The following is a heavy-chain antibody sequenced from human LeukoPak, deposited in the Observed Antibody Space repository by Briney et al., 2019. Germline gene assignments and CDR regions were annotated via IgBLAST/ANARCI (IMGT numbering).Heavy chain of an antibody. Sequence: GGSLSFSGAASGFTFDNYAIHWVVQVQGKGLEWVSLISGDGGSTYYADSMKGRFTISRDNSKNSLYLQMNSLRTEDAALYYCARDSQEFFQHWGQGTLVTVSS. CDR2: ISGDGGST. J-gene: IGHJ1*01. CDR1: GFTFDNYA. CDR3: ARDSQEFFQH. V-gene: IGHV3-43*02.